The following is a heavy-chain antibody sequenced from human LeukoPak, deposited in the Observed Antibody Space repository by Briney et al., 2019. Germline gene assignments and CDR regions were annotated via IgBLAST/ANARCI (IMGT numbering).Heavy chain of an antibody. Sequence: SETLSLTCTVSGGSISSYYWSWIRQPPGKGLEWIGYIYTSGSTNYNPSLKSRVTISVDTSKNQFSLKLSSVTAADTAVYYCARHLRGRDGYNRHYYYYMDVWGKGTTVTVSS. CDR2: IYTSGST. D-gene: IGHD5-24*01. CDR3: ARHLRGRDGYNRHYYYYMDV. CDR1: GGSISSYY. J-gene: IGHJ6*03. V-gene: IGHV4-4*09.